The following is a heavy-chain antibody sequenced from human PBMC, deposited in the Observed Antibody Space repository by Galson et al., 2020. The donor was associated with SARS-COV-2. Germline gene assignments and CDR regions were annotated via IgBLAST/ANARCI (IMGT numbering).Heavy chain of an antibody. CDR2: IYYSGTTF. Sequence: SETLSLPCTVPGAPISTIHYYWAWIRQPPGQGLEWKGSIYYSGTTFFYNQSLKSRVTIAADTSKNQFSLKLTSVTVADSAVYYRAGMALHPNWFDPWGQGTLVTVSS. CDR3: AGMALHPNWFDP. CDR1: GAPISTIHYY. V-gene: IGHV4-39*07. D-gene: IGHD4-4*01. J-gene: IGHJ5*02.